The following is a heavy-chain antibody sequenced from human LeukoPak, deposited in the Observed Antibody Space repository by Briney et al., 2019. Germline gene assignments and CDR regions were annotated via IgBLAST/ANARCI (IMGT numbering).Heavy chain of an antibody. D-gene: IGHD2-2*01. CDR2: INAGNGNT. J-gene: IGHJ5*02. V-gene: IGHV1-3*01. Sequence: ASVKVSCKASGYTFTSYAMHWVRQAPGQRLEWMGWINAGNGNTKYSQKFQGRVTITRDTSASTAYMELSSLRSEDTAVYYCARGRAKPKKDIVVVPAALGEFDPWGQGTLVTVSS. CDR1: GYTFTSYA. CDR3: ARGRAKPKKDIVVVPAALGEFDP.